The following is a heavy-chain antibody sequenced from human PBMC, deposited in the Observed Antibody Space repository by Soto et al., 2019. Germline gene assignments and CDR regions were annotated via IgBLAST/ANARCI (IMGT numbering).Heavy chain of an antibody. CDR2: IYSGGST. CDR3: ARVLGYPPYNWFDP. Sequence: LXLSGAAAVFPFSSNYMSWVRQAPGKGLEWVSVIYSGGSTYYADSLKGRFTISRDNSKNTLYLQMNSLRAEDTAVYYCARVLGYPPYNWFDPWGQGTLVTVSS. V-gene: IGHV3-53*01. D-gene: IGHD3-22*01. J-gene: IGHJ5*02. CDR1: VFPFSSNY.